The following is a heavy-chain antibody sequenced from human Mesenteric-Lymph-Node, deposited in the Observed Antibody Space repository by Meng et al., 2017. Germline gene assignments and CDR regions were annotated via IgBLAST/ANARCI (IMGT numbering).Heavy chain of an antibody. CDR3: ARSNGWIGSSGYYFYY. CDR1: GGSVSSTTYY. Sequence: GSLRLSCTVSGGSVSSTTYYWGWIRQTPGKGLEWIGYIYYSGITNCNPSLKSRVTISVDTSKNQITLKMTSVTAADTALYFCARSNGWIGSSGYYFYYWGQGILVTVSS. D-gene: IGHD3-22*01. V-gene: IGHV4-61*01. J-gene: IGHJ4*02. CDR2: IYYSGIT.